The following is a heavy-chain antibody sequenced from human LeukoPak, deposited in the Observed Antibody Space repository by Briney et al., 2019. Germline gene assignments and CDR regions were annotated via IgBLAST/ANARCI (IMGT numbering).Heavy chain of an antibody. V-gene: IGHV3-48*03. Sequence: PGGSLRLSCAPSRSTFSSYEMNWVRQAPGKGLEWVSYISSSGSTIYYADSVKGRFTISRDNAKNSLYLQMNSLRAEDTAVYYCARDLPPSIAARPGAFDIWGQGTMVTVSS. CDR3: ARDLPPSIAARPGAFDI. J-gene: IGHJ3*02. CDR1: RSTFSSYE. D-gene: IGHD6-6*01. CDR2: ISSSGSTI.